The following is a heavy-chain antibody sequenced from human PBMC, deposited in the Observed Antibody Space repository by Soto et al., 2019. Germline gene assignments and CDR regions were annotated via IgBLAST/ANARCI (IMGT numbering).Heavy chain of an antibody. CDR3: AKLSSGSSDWFDP. CDR1: GFTFSNYA. J-gene: IGHJ5*02. CDR2: ISGSGGST. Sequence: GGSLRLPCAASGFTFSNYAMSWVRQAPGKGLEWVSAISGSGGSTYYADSVKGRFTISRDNSKNTLYLQMNSLRAEDTAVFYCAKLSSGSSDWFDPWGQGTLVTVSS. V-gene: IGHV3-23*01. D-gene: IGHD6-25*01.